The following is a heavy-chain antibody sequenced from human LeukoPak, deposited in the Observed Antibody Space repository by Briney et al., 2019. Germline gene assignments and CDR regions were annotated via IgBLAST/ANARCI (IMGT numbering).Heavy chain of an antibody. D-gene: IGHD3-16*01. Sequence: QAGGSLRLSCAASGFTFSNDWRSWVRQAPGKGLEWVANIKEDGSEKYYVDVVKGRFIISRENAKKSPYVLMNSLRVEDAAVYSCVAGGAFDIWGQGTMVTVSS. CDR1: GFTFSNDW. CDR3: VAGGAFDI. V-gene: IGHV3-7*01. J-gene: IGHJ3*02. CDR2: IKEDGSEK.